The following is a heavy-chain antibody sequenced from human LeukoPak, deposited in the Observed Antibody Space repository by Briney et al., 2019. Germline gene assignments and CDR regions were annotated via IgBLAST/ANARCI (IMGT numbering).Heavy chain of an antibody. CDR1: GFTFSSYS. CDR2: ISSSSSYI. Sequence: KSGGSLRLSCAASGFTFSSYSMNWVRQAPGKGLEWVSSISSSSSYIDYADSVKGRFTISRDNAKNSLYLQMNSLRAEDTAVYYCARATYSTDAFDIWGQGTMVTVSS. J-gene: IGHJ3*02. V-gene: IGHV3-21*01. CDR3: ARATYSTDAFDI. D-gene: IGHD6-13*01.